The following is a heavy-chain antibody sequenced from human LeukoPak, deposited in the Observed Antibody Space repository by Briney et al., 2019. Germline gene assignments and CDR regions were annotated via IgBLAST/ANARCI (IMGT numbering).Heavy chain of an antibody. CDR3: AKGILSGSYYFDY. CDR2: ISGSGGST. Sequence: QPGGSLRLSCAASGFTFSSYAMSWVRQAPGKGLEWVSVISGSGGSTYYADSGKGRFTISRDNSKNTLYLQMNSLRGEDTAVYYCAKGILSGSYYFDYWGQGTLVTVSS. V-gene: IGHV3-23*01. J-gene: IGHJ4*02. CDR1: GFTFSSYA. D-gene: IGHD1-26*01.